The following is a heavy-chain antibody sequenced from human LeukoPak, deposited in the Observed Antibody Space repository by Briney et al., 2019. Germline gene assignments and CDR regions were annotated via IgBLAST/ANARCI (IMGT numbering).Heavy chain of an antibody. Sequence: PGRSLRLSCAASGFTFSNYAMHWVRQAPGKWLEWVAVISNVETNTYYADSVKGRFTISRDNSKNTLYLQLNSLRAEDTSVYYCARDSTYYYASGSSGPHYFDSWGQGTLVTVSS. J-gene: IGHJ4*02. CDR3: ARDSTYYYASGSSGPHYFDS. D-gene: IGHD3-10*01. CDR1: GFTFSNYA. CDR2: ISNVETNT. V-gene: IGHV3-30*01.